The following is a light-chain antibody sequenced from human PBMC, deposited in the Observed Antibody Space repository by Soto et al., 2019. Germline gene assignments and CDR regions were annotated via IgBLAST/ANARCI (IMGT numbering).Light chain of an antibody. CDR2: GTA. J-gene: IGKJ1*01. Sequence: IVLTPPPATLSFSPGARATLSCRASQTISVSYVAWYQQKPGQGPRLLISGTANRATGVPDRFSGSGSGTDFTLTISRLEPEDFAVYYCQQYAQRWTFGQGTKVDI. V-gene: IGKV3-20*01. CDR1: QTISVSY. CDR3: QQYAQRWT.